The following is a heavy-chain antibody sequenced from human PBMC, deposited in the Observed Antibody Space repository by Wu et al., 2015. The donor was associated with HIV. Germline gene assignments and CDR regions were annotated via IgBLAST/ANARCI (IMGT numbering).Heavy chain of an antibody. CDR2: ISPHNGDT. Sequence: AQLVQSGGEVKKPGASVKVSCKASNYTFVSYGITWVRLAPRQGLEWMAWISPHNGDTNYAQRFQGRVTLTTDTSTNTAYLEMSSPRSEDTAVYYCARDRPRPLTGYYGGMDYYYMDVWGDGTTVTVSS. CDR3: ARDRPRPLTGYYGGMDYYYMDV. D-gene: IGHD3-9*01. J-gene: IGHJ6*03. CDR1: NYTFVSYG. V-gene: IGHV1-18*01.